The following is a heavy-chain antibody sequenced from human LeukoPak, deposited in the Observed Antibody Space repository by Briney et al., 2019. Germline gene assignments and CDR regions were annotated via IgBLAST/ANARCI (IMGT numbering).Heavy chain of an antibody. Sequence: GGSLRLSCVASGFTFSSYWMHWVRQAPGKGLVWVSRVNSDENSATYADSVKGRFTISRDNAKNTLYLQMNSLRAEDTAVYYCARVYDSSGYYLFDNWGQGTLVTVSS. J-gene: IGHJ4*02. CDR2: VNSDENSA. V-gene: IGHV3-74*01. CDR1: GFTFSSYW. D-gene: IGHD3-22*01. CDR3: ARVYDSSGYYLFDN.